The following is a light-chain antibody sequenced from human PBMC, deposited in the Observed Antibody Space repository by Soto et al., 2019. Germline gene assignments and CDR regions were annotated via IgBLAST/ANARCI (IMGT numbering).Light chain of an antibody. CDR3: QHYNTYSPGT. CDR2: DAS. Sequence: DIQMYQTPTTLSAFKGDRVTVTCRASQSVSSWVAWYQEKPGRGPKLLIYDASTWQSGVPSRFIGSGSGTEFTLTITSLQPGDFATYYCQHYNTYSPGTFGQGTKV. CDR1: QSVSSW. V-gene: IGKV1-5*01. J-gene: IGKJ1*01.